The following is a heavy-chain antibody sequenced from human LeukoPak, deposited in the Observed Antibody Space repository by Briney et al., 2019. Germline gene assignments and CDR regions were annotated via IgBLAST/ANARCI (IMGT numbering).Heavy chain of an antibody. V-gene: IGHV5-51*01. CDR1: GYSFTTYW. CDR3: ARARSSWVFDI. CDR2: FFPGDSET. D-gene: IGHD1-26*01. Sequence: GESLKISCQGSGYSFTTYWIGWVRQMPGKGLEWMGIFFPGDSETIYSPSFQGQVTISADKSISTAYLQWSSLKASDTAMYYCARARSSWVFDIWGQGTMVTVSS. J-gene: IGHJ3*02.